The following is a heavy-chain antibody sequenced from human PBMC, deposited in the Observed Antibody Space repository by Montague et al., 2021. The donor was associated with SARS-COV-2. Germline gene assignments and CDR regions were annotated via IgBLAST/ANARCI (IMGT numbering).Heavy chain of an antibody. CDR1: GFTVSSNY. CDR3: ARDRYFDWLLSYGMDV. V-gene: IGHV3-66*01. CDR2: IYSGGST. J-gene: IGHJ6*02. Sequence: SLRLSCAASGFTVSSNYMSWVRQAPGKGLEWVSVIYSGGSTYYADSVKGRFTISRDNSKNTLYLQMNSLGAEDTAVYYCARDRYFDWLLSYGMDVWGQGTTVTVSS. D-gene: IGHD3-9*01.